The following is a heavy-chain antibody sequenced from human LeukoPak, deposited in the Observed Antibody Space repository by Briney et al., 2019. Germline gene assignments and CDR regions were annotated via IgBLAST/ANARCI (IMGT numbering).Heavy chain of an antibody. CDR3: AKSVVVITSRFDD. CDR1: GFTFNSYV. J-gene: IGHJ4*02. Sequence: GGSLRLSCAASGFTFNSYVMSWVRQAPGKGLEWVSAINGGGGNTYYADSVKGRFTISRDNSKNMVYLQMNTLRADDTAVYYCAKSVVVITSRFDDWSQGALVTVSS. CDR2: INGGGGNT. D-gene: IGHD2-15*01. V-gene: IGHV3-23*01.